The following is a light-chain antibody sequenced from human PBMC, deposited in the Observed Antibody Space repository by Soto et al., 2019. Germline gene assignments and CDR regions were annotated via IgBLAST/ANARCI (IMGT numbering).Light chain of an antibody. CDR2: EVS. V-gene: IGLV2-14*01. CDR1: STDVGGYNY. CDR3: SSYTSSSTYV. Sequence: QSALTHPASVSGSPGQSITISCTGSSTDVGGYNYVSWYQQHPGKAPKVMIYEVSSRPSGVSNRFSGSKSGNTASLTISGLQAEDEADYYCSSYTSSSTYVFGTGTKVTVL. J-gene: IGLJ1*01.